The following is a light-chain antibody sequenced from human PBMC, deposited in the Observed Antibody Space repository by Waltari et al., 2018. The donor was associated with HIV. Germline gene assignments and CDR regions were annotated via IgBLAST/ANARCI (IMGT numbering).Light chain of an antibody. Sequence: QSVLTQSHSASGAPGQRVALYCSGSSSNIGRNRVTWYQHLPGTAPKLLIFDNNQRPSGVPDRFSGSKSGTSASLAISGLQSEDEADYYCAAWDGSLNGYVFGTGTQVTVL. CDR1: SSNIGRNR. V-gene: IGLV1-44*01. CDR2: DNN. CDR3: AAWDGSLNGYV. J-gene: IGLJ1*01.